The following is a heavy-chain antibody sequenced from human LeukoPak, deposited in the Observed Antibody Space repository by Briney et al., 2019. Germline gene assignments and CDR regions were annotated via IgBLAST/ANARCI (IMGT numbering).Heavy chain of an antibody. V-gene: IGHV3-53*01. CDR3: ARAGSGGPPFDY. Sequence: GGSLRLSCAASGFTVGSNYMSWVRQAPGKGLEWVSVIHSGGSTYYADSVKGRFTISKDNSKNTLYLQINSLRAEDTAVYYCARAGSGGPPFDYWGQGTLVTVSS. D-gene: IGHD1-14*01. CDR1: GFTVGSNY. J-gene: IGHJ4*02. CDR2: IHSGGST.